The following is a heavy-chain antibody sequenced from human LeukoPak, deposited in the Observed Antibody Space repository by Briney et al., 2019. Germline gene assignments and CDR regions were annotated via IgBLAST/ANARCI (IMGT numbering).Heavy chain of an antibody. CDR2: INTNTGNP. J-gene: IGHJ4*02. CDR1: GYTFTGYY. D-gene: IGHD1-26*01. V-gene: IGHV7-4-1*02. Sequence: ASVKVSCKASGYTFTGYYMHWVRQAPGQGLEWMGWINTNTGNPTYAQGFTGRFVFSLDTSVSTAYLQISSLKAEDTAVYYCARGGSRGATHNVDYWGQGTLVTVSS. CDR3: ARGGSRGATHNVDY.